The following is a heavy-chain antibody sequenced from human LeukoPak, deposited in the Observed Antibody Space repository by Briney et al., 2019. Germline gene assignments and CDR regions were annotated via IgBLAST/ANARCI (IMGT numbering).Heavy chain of an antibody. J-gene: IGHJ4*02. CDR3: AKGSSMVRGVTEILFDC. D-gene: IGHD3-10*01. CDR2: ISDST. Sequence: GGSLRLSCAASGFTFSSYAMNWVRQAPGKGLEWVSAISDSTYYADSVKGRFTISRDNSKNTLYLQMNSLRAEDTAVYYCAKGSSMVRGVTEILFDCWGQGTLVTVSS. V-gene: IGHV3-23*01. CDR1: GFTFSSYA.